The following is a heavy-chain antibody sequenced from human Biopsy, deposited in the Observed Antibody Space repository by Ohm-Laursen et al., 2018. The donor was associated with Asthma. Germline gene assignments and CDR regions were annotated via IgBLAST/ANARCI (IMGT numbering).Heavy chain of an antibody. Sequence: SETLSLTCIVYGGYLTGHYWNWIRQPPGKGLEWIGEIDQSGYTNYNPSLKSRVTISADTSKNQFHLNLSSVTAADTAVYFCARAAITGIRGWFDPWRQGTQVTVSS. V-gene: IGHV4-34*01. J-gene: IGHJ5*02. CDR3: ARAAITGIRGWFDP. D-gene: IGHD1-20*01. CDR2: IDQSGYT. CDR1: GGYLTGHY.